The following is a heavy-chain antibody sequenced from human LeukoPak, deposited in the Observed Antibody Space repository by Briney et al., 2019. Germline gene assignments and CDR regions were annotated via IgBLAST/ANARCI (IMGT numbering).Heavy chain of an antibody. D-gene: IGHD4-17*01. CDR2: ISSSSSYI. V-gene: IGHV3-21*01. CDR3: AREDYGDSCFDY. CDR1: GFPFSSYA. J-gene: IGHJ4*02. Sequence: GGSLRLSCEASGFPFSSYAMTWVRQAPGKGLEWVSSISSSSSYIYYADSVKGRFTISRDNAKNSLYLQMNSLRAEDTAVYYCAREDYGDSCFDYWGQGTLVTVSS.